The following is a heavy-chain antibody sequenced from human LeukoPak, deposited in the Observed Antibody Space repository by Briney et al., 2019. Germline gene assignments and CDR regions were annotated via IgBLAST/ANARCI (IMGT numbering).Heavy chain of an antibody. J-gene: IGHJ5*02. Sequence: GGSLRLSCAASGFTFSDYYMSWIRQAPGKGLEWVSYISSSGSTIYYADSLKGRFTISRDNAKNSLFLQMNSLRAEDTAVYYCARSRSGGSLNWFDPWSQGTLVTVSS. V-gene: IGHV3-11*04. CDR1: GFTFSDYY. CDR3: ARSRSGGSLNWFDP. CDR2: ISSSGSTI. D-gene: IGHD2-15*01.